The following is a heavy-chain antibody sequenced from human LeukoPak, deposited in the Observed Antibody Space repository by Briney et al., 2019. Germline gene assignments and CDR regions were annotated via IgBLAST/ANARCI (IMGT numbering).Heavy chain of an antibody. Sequence: PSETLSLTCAVYGGSFSGYYWSWIRQPPGKGLEWIGEINHSGSTNYNPSLKSRVTISVDTSKNQFSLKLSSVTAADTAVYYCARRSWSYWFDPWGQGTLVTVSS. CDR1: GGSFSGYY. V-gene: IGHV4-34*01. CDR3: ARRSWSYWFDP. D-gene: IGHD3-10*01. J-gene: IGHJ5*02. CDR2: INHSGST.